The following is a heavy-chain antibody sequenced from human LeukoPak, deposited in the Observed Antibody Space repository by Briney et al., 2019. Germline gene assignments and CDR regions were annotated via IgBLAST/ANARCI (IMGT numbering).Heavy chain of an antibody. CDR3: ATDLSPPNYDRRTFDH. Sequence: ASVKVSCKVSGYTLTELSMHWVRQAPGKGLEWMGGFDPEDGETIYAQKFQGRVTMTEDTSTDTAYMELSSLRSEDTAVYYCATDLSPPNYDRRTFDHWGQGALVTVSS. D-gene: IGHD3-22*01. CDR1: GYTLTELS. CDR2: FDPEDGET. V-gene: IGHV1-24*01. J-gene: IGHJ4*02.